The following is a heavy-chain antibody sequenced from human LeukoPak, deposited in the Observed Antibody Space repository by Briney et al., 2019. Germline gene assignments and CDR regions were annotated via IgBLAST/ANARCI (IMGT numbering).Heavy chain of an antibody. CDR3: AKDIRGAGTYGWFDP. CDR2: IWYDGSNK. D-gene: IGHD1-1*01. Sequence: GRSLRLSCAASGFTFSSYGMHWVRQAPGKGLEWVAVIWYDGSNKYYADSVKGRFTISRDNSKDTLYLQMNSLRAEDTALYYCAKDIRGAGTYGWFDPWGQGTLVTVSS. CDR1: GFTFSSYG. J-gene: IGHJ5*02. V-gene: IGHV3-33*06.